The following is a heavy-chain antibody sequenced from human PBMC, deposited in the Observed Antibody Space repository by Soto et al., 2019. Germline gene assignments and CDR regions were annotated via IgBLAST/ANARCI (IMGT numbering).Heavy chain of an antibody. D-gene: IGHD2-2*01. CDR2: ISGSGGST. CDR3: AKHRYCSSTSCYAGLYYYYGMDV. CDR1: GFTFSSYA. V-gene: IGHV3-23*01. Sequence: PGGSLRLSCAASGFTFSSYAMSWVRQGPGKGLEWVSAISGSGGSTYYADSVKGRFTISRDNSKDTLYLQMNSLRAEDTAVYYCAKHRYCSSTSCYAGLYYYYGMDVWGQGTTVTVSS. J-gene: IGHJ6*02.